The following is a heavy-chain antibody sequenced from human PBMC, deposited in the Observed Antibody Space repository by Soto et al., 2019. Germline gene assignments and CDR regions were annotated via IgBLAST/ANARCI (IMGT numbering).Heavy chain of an antibody. D-gene: IGHD3-10*01. CDR1: GYSFSSYW. V-gene: IGHV5-51*01. Sequence: GESLEISCKGSGYSFSSYWIGWVRQMPGKGLEWMGIIYPGDSDTRYSPSFQGQVTISADKSISTAYLQWSSLKASDTAMYYCARLWFGASLGMDVWGQATTVTVS. CDR3: ARLWFGASLGMDV. J-gene: IGHJ6*02. CDR2: IYPGDSDT.